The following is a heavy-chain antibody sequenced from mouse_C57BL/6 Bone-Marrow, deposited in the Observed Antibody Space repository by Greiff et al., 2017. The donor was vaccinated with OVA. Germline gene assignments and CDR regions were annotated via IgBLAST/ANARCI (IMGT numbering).Heavy chain of an antibody. Sequence: LQESGAELVRPGASVTLSCKASGYTFTDYEMHWVKQTPVHGLEWIGAIDPETGGTAYNQKFKGKAILTADKSSSTAYMELRSLTSEDSAVYYCTRGYSNYYAMDYWGQGPSVTVSS. J-gene: IGHJ4*01. CDR1: GYTFTDYE. CDR2: IDPETGGT. CDR3: TRGYSNYYAMDY. D-gene: IGHD2-5*01. V-gene: IGHV1-15*01.